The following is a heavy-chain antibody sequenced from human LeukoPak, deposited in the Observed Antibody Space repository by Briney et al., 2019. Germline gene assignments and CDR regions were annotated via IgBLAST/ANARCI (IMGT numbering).Heavy chain of an antibody. CDR3: ARGNTYYYDSSGYQTRNQGWFDT. V-gene: IGHV4-30-2*01. Sequence: SQTLSLTCALSGGSLSSGGYSWSWNRQPPGKGLEWIGYIYHSGSTYYNPSLQSRVSISVDRSKNQFSLKLSSVSAADTAVYYCARGNTYYYDSSGYQTRNQGWFDTWGQGTLVTVSS. CDR2: IYHSGST. CDR1: GGSLSSGGYS. D-gene: IGHD3-22*01. J-gene: IGHJ5*02.